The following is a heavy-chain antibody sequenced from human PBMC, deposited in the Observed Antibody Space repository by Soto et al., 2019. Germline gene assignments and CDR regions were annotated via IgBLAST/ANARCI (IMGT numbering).Heavy chain of an antibody. CDR2: INPSGGST. CDR1: GYTFTSYY. J-gene: IGHJ6*03. D-gene: IGHD3-9*01. CDR3: ARGLLRYFDWSPLDYMDV. Sequence: ASVKVSCKASGYTFTSYYMHWVRQAPGQGLEWMGIINPSGGSTSYAQRFQGRVTMTRDTSTSTVYMELSSLRSEDTAVYYCARGLLRYFDWSPLDYMDVWGKGTTVTV. V-gene: IGHV1-46*03.